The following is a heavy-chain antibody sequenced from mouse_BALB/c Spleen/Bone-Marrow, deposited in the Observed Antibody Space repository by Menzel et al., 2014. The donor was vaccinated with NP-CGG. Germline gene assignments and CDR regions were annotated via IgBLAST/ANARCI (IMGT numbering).Heavy chain of an antibody. CDR3: ARNLGDGYSFAY. Sequence: QVQLQQSGPGLVQPSQSLSITCTVSGFSLTSYGVHWVRQSPGKGLEWLGVIWSGGNTDYYEAFIYSLSISKDNSKSQVYFKMNSLQANDTAIYYCARNLGDGYSFAYWGQGTLVTVSA. D-gene: IGHD2-3*01. CDR2: IWSGGNT. CDR1: GFSLTSYG. J-gene: IGHJ3*01. V-gene: IGHV2-2*02.